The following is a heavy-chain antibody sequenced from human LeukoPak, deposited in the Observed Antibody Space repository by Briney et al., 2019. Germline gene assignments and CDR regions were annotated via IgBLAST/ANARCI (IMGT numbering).Heavy chain of an antibody. CDR2: IYSGGST. V-gene: IGHV3-53*01. Sequence: GGSLRLSCAASGFTVSSYYMSWVRQAPGKGLEWVSVIYSGGSTYYTDSVKGRFTISRGNSKNTLYLQMNSLRAEDTAVYYCARATYCSGGSCYAFDPWGQGILVTVSS. D-gene: IGHD2-15*01. J-gene: IGHJ5*02. CDR3: ARATYCSGGSCYAFDP. CDR1: GFTVSSYY.